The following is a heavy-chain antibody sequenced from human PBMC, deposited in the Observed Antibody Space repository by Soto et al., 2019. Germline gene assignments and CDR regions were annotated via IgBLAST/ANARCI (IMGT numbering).Heavy chain of an antibody. V-gene: IGHV1-69*13. Sequence: ASVKVSCKASGGTFSSYAISWVRQAPGQGLEWMGGIIPIFGTANYAQKFQGRVTITADESTSTAYMELSSLRSEDTAVYYCARVEVRGVITSRGGMDVWGQGTTVTVSS. J-gene: IGHJ6*02. CDR1: GGTFSSYA. D-gene: IGHD3-10*01. CDR2: IIPIFGTA. CDR3: ARVEVRGVITSRGGMDV.